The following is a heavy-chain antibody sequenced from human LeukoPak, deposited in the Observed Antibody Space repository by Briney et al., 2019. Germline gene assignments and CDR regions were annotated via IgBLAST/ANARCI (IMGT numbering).Heavy chain of an antibody. V-gene: IGHV3-23*01. J-gene: IGHJ4*02. D-gene: IGHD3-10*01. CDR3: AKRGVVIRVILVGFHKEAYYFDS. Sequence: GGSLRLSCAVSGITLSNYGMSWVRQAPGKGLEWVAGISDSGGRTNYADSVKGRFTISRDNLKNTLYLQMNSLRAGDTAVYFCAKRGVVIRVILVGFHKEAYYFDSWGQGALVTVSS. CDR2: ISDSGGRT. CDR1: GITLSNYG.